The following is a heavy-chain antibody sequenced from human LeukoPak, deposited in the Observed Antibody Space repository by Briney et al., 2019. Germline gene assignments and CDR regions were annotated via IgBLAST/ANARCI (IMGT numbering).Heavy chain of an antibody. CDR3: ARVHSGYDFYYFDY. CDR1: GYTFTSYD. CDR2: MNPNSGNT. D-gene: IGHD5-12*01. Sequence: ASVKVSCKASGYTFTSYDINWVRQATGQRLEWMGWMNPNSGNTGYAQKFQGRVTMTRNTSISTAYMELSSLRSEDTAVYYCARVHSGYDFYYFDYWGQGTLVTVSS. V-gene: IGHV1-8*01. J-gene: IGHJ4*02.